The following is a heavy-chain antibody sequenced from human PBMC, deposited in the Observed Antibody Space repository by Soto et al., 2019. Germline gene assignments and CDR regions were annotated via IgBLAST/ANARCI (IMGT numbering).Heavy chain of an antibody. D-gene: IGHD4-17*01. V-gene: IGHV4-34*01. Sequence: PSETLSLTCAVYGASFSGYYWSWIRQPPWKGLEWIGEINHSGSTNYNPSLQSRVTISVDTSKNQFSLKLSSVTAADTAVYYCARGPSATVTRINYFDYWGQGTLVTVPS. CDR3: ARGPSATVTRINYFDY. CDR2: INHSGST. CDR1: GASFSGYY. J-gene: IGHJ4*02.